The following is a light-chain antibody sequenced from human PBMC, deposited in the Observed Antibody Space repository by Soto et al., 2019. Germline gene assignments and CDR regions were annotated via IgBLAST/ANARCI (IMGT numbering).Light chain of an antibody. V-gene: IGLV3-21*04. CDR3: QVWDSNSDHVV. J-gene: IGLJ2*01. CDR1: NIGSKS. CDR2: YDS. Sequence: SYELTQPPSVSVAPGETATITCGGNNIGSKSVHWYQQKPGQAPVLVIYYDSDRPSGIPERFSGSNSGNTATLTIIRVEAGDEADYYCQVWDSNSDHVVFGGGTKVTVL.